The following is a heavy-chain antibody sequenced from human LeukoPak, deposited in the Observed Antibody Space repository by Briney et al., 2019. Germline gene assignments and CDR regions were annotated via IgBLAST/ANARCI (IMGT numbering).Heavy chain of an antibody. CDR2: ISAYNGNT. V-gene: IGHV1-18*01. D-gene: IGHD3-22*01. J-gene: IGHJ2*01. Sequence: ASVKVSCKASGYTFTSYGITWVRQVPGQGLEWMGWISAYNGNTHYTQKLQGRVTMTTDTSTSTAYMELRSLRSDDTAVYYCARVPSYDSSGYYLGDHWYFDLWGRGTLVTVSS. CDR3: ARVPSYDSSGYYLGDHWYFDL. CDR1: GYTFTSYG.